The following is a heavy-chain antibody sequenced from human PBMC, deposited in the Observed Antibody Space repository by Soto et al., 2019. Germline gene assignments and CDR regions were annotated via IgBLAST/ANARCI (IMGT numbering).Heavy chain of an antibody. Sequence: GASVKVSCKASGYTFTSYYMHWVRQAPGQGLEWMGIINPSGGSTSYAQKFQGRVTMTRDTSTSTVYMELSSLRSEDTAVYYCARERVAAGTGASLYGMDVWGQGTTVTVSS. CDR1: GYTFTSYY. J-gene: IGHJ6*02. V-gene: IGHV1-46*01. CDR2: INPSGGST. CDR3: ARERVAAGTGASLYGMDV. D-gene: IGHD6-13*01.